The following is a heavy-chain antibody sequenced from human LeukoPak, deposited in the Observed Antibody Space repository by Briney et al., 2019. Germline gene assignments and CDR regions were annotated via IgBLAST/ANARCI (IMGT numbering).Heavy chain of an antibody. V-gene: IGHV3-30*04. CDR1: GFTFSNYA. CDR3: ERETTSSYSIKYYIDY. CDR2: ISYGGRKK. D-gene: IGHD2-2*01. J-gene: IGHJ4*02. Sequence: GVSLTLSCAASGFTFSNYARHWLRQAPGKGLECVGLISYGGRKKFYADSVKVLFTISRDNSKNTLYLQLNSTRSEDTAVYYCERETTSSYSIKYYIDYWGQGTLVTVSS.